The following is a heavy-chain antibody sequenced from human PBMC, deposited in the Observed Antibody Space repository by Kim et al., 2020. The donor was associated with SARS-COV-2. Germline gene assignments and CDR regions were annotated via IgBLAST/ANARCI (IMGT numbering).Heavy chain of an antibody. D-gene: IGHD3-16*01. J-gene: IGHJ4*02. CDR3: LGGFYFDY. V-gene: IGHV1-3*01. CDR2: GNGHT. Sequence: GNGHTIYSQKFQGRVTFTPDTSASTAYMELSFLRSEDSAVYYCLGGFYFDYWGQGTLVTVSS.